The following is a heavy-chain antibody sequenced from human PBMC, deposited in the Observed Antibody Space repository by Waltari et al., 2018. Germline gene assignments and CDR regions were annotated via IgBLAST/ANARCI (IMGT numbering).Heavy chain of an antibody. D-gene: IGHD1-26*01. CDR2: INHSGST. V-gene: IGHV4-34*01. Sequence: QVQLQQWGAGLLKPSETLSLTCAVYGGSFSGYYWSWIRQPPGKGLEWIGEINHSGSTNYHPSLKSRVTRSVDTSKNQFSLKLSSVTAADTAVYYCAREKGGELPPAFDIWGQGTMVTVSS. CDR1: GGSFSGYY. J-gene: IGHJ3*02. CDR3: AREKGGELPPAFDI.